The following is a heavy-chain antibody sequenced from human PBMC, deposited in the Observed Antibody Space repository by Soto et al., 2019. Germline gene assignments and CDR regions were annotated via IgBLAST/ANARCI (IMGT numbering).Heavy chain of an antibody. V-gene: IGHV1-18*01. Sequence: ASVKVSCKASGYTFTSYGISWVRQAPGQGLEWMGWISAYNGNTNYAQKLQGRVTMTTDTSTSTACMELRSLRSDDTAVYYCARTKRDSSGYYPQKYYYYYGMDVWGQGTTVTVSS. D-gene: IGHD3-22*01. CDR2: ISAYNGNT. J-gene: IGHJ6*02. CDR1: GYTFTSYG. CDR3: ARTKRDSSGYYPQKYYYYYGMDV.